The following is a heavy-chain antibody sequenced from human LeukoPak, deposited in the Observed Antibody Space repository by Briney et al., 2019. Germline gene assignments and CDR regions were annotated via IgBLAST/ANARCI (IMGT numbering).Heavy chain of an antibody. CDR3: ARGSKGSSWAFDI. CDR1: GGSISSGGYS. V-gene: IGHV4-30-2*01. Sequence: SETLSLTCAVSGGSISSGGYSWSWIRQPPGKGLEWIGYIYHSGSTYYNPSLKSRVTMSVDTSKNQFSLKLSSVTAADTAVYYCARGSKGSSWAFDIWGQGTMVTVSS. J-gene: IGHJ3*02. CDR2: IYHSGST. D-gene: IGHD6-13*01.